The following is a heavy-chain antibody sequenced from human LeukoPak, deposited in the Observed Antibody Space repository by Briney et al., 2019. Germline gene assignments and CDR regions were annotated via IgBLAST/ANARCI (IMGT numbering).Heavy chain of an antibody. J-gene: IGHJ4*02. V-gene: IGHV1-2*02. Sequence: ASVKVSCKASGYTFTGYYMHWVRQAPGQGLEWMGWINLNSGGTNYTQKFQGRVTMTRDTSISTAYMELSRLRSDDTAVYYCARGELGIVVVPAATRLDYWGQGTLATVSS. CDR2: INLNSGGT. CDR3: ARGELGIVVVPAATRLDY. D-gene: IGHD2-2*03. CDR1: GYTFTGYY.